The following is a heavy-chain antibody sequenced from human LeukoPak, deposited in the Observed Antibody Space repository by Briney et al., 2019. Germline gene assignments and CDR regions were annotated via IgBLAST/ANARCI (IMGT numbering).Heavy chain of an antibody. CDR3: AKDRGYGPYYFDY. D-gene: IGHD5-18*01. CDR2: ISGSGGST. CDR1: GFTFSSYA. J-gene: IGHJ4*02. V-gene: IGHV3-23*01. Sequence: GGSLRLSCAASGFTFSSYAMSWVRQAPGKGLEWVSAISGSGGSTYYADSVKGRFTISRDNSKKTLYLQMNSLRAEDTAVYYCAKDRGYGPYYFDYWGQGTLVTVSS.